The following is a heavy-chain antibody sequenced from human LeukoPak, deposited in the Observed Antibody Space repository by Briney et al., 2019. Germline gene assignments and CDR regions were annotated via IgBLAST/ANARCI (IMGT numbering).Heavy chain of an antibody. CDR2: ISYSGAT. J-gene: IGHJ4*02. CDR3: ARVYGSDYFDY. Sequence: SETLSLTCTVSGGSFSSYFWSWIRQPPGKGLEWIGYISYSGATDYNPSLKSRVTMSVDTSKNQFSLKLSSVTAADTAIYYCARVYGSDYFDYWGQGTLVTVSS. CDR1: GGSFSSYF. D-gene: IGHD1-26*01. V-gene: IGHV4-59*01.